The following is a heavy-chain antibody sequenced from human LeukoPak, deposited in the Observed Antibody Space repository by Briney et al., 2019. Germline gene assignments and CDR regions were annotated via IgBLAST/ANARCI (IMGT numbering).Heavy chain of an antibody. CDR2: ITTSGGST. CDR1: GFTFSSYA. CDR3: AKDHYVSGRYDAFDI. J-gene: IGHJ3*02. Sequence: GGSLRLSCAASGFTFSSYAMSWVRQAPGGGLEWVSSITTSGGSTYYADSVKGRFTISRDNVKNTLYLQMNSLRAEDTAVYYCAKDHYVSGRYDAFDIWGQGTMVTVSS. D-gene: IGHD3-10*01. V-gene: IGHV3-23*01.